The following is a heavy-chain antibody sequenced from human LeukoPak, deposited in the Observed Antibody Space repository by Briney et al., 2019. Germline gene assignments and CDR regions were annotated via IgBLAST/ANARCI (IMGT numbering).Heavy chain of an antibody. J-gene: IGHJ4*02. CDR1: GGSISSYY. CDR2: IYYSGST. CDR3: ARGEDIVGATFHY. Sequence: PSETLSLTCTVSGGSISSYYWSWIRQPPGKGLEWIGYIYYSGSTNYNPSLKSRVTISVDTSKNQFSLKLSSVTAADTAVYYCARGEDIVGATFHYWGQGTLVTVSS. V-gene: IGHV4-59*01. D-gene: IGHD1-26*01.